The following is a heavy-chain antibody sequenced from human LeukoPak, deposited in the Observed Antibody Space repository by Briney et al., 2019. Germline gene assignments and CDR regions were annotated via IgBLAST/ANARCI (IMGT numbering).Heavy chain of an antibody. J-gene: IGHJ5*02. V-gene: IGHV3-53*01. CDR3: ATFSYAGNAGGSVGS. CDR1: GFTVSSKY. CDR2: IYRGGNT. D-gene: IGHD4-23*01. Sequence: GGSLRLSCAASGFTVSSKYMSWVRQAPGKGLEWVSVIYRGGNTYYADSVKGRFSISRDNSKNTVNLQMNSLRAEDTAVYYCATFSYAGNAGGSVGSWGQGTLVTVSS.